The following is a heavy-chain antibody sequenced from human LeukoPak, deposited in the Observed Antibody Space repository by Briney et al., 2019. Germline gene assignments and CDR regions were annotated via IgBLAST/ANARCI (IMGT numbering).Heavy chain of an antibody. D-gene: IGHD1-26*01. V-gene: IGHV3-30*02. CDR3: ARRKGGSYYVGFDY. CDR2: IRYDGSNK. J-gene: IGHJ4*02. Sequence: GGSLRLSCAASGFTFSSYGMHWVRQAPGKGLEWVAFIRYDGSNKYYADSVKGRFTISRDNSKNTLYLQMNSLRAEDTAVYYCARRKGGSYYVGFDYWGQGTLVTVSS. CDR1: GFTFSSYG.